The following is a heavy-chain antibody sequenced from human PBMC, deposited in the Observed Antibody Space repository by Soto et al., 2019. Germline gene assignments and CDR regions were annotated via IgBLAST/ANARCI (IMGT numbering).Heavy chain of an antibody. J-gene: IGHJ4*02. D-gene: IGHD5-12*01. Sequence: GGSLRLSCTASGFTFGDYAMGWVRQAPGSGLEWVGFIRSKTYGGTTEYAASVKGRFTISRDDSKTIAYLQMNSLKTEDTALYYCTRALYSGSHYYFDYWGQGTLVTVSS. V-gene: IGHV3-49*04. CDR1: GFTFGDYA. CDR3: TRALYSGSHYYFDY. CDR2: IRSKTYGGTT.